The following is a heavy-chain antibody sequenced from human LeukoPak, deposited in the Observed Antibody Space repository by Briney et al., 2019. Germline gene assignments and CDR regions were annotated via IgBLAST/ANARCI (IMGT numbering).Heavy chain of an antibody. J-gene: IGHJ4*02. V-gene: IGHV3-23*01. CDR3: AKVGGGNTAMAY. CDR1: GFIFNNYA. CDR2: ISGSGRNT. D-gene: IGHD5-18*01. Sequence: GGTLRLSCAASGFIFNNYALSWVRQTPGKGLEWVSAISGSGRNTYYADSVNGRFTISRDNSRSTVDLQMNSLRVEDPGIYYCAKVGGGNTAMAYWGQGTLVTVSS.